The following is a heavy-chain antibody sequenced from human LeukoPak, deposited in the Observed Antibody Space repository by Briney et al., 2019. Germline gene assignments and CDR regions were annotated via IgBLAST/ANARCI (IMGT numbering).Heavy chain of an antibody. J-gene: IGHJ4*02. CDR2: FDPEDGEA. D-gene: IGHD3-9*01. CDR3: ATLRRSGYFDWLRSYYFDY. Sequence: GASVKVSCKVSGYTLTELSMHWVRQAPGKGLEWMGGFDPEDGEAIYAQKFQGRVTMTEDTSTDTAYMELSSLRSEDTAVYYCATLRRSGYFDWLRSYYFDYWGQGTLVTVSS. CDR1: GYTLTELS. V-gene: IGHV1-24*01.